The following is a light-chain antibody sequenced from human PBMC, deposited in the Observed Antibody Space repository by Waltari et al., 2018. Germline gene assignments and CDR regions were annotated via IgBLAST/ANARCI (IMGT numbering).Light chain of an antibody. CDR1: QSIQRY. Sequence: EIVLTQSPATLSLSPGGRATLSCRASQSIQRYLGWYQQKPGQAPRLLIYHAYNRATGVPAMFRGSGSETDFTLTISSLEPEDSAIYYCQQRADWPLTFGGGTTVEIK. CDR2: HAY. J-gene: IGKJ4*01. V-gene: IGKV3-11*01. CDR3: QQRADWPLT.